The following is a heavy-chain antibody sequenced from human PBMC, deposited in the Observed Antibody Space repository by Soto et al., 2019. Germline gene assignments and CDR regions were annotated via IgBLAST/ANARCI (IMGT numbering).Heavy chain of an antibody. Sequence: SETLSLTCTFSCGSIISYYWSWIRQPAGKGLEWIGRIYTSGSTNYNPSLKSRVTMSVDTSKNQFSLKLSSVTAADTAVYYCAREPWYYYGSGSYYNVNWFDPWGQGTLVTVSS. V-gene: IGHV4-4*07. J-gene: IGHJ5*02. CDR2: IYTSGST. CDR1: CGSIISYY. CDR3: AREPWYYYGSGSYYNVNWFDP. D-gene: IGHD3-10*01.